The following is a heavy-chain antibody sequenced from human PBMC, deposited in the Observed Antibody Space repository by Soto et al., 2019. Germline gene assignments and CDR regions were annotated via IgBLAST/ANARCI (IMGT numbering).Heavy chain of an antibody. CDR3: ARDVHDSSGWFGY. D-gene: IGHD6-19*01. J-gene: IGHJ5*01. Sequence: VKVSCKASGYTFTGYYMHWVRQAPGQGLEWMGWINPNSGGTNYAQKFQGWVTMTRDTSISTAYMELSRLRSDDTAVYYCARDVHDSSGWFGYWGQGTLVTVSS. CDR2: INPNSGGT. CDR1: GYTFTGYY. V-gene: IGHV1-2*04.